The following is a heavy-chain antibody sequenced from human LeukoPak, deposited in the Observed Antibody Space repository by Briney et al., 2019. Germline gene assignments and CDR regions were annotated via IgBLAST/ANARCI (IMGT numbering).Heavy chain of an antibody. CDR2: MNPNSGNT. CDR3: ARDGGGSRYSSSWYWGDYYYYGMDV. J-gene: IGHJ6*02. D-gene: IGHD6-13*01. V-gene: IGHV1-8*01. Sequence: ASVKVSCKASGYTFTSYDINWVRQATGQGLEWMGWMNPNSGNTGYAQKFQGRVTMTRNTSISTAYMELSSLRSEDTAVYYCARDGGGSRYSSSWYWGDYYYYGMDVWGQGTTVTVSS. CDR1: GYTFTSYD.